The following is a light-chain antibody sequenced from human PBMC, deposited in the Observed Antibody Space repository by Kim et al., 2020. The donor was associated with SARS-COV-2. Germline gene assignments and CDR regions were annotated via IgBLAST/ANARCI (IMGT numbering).Light chain of an antibody. J-gene: IGKJ4*01. V-gene: IGKV3-11*01. CDR2: DAS. Sequence: EIVLIQSPATLSLSPGERATLSCRASQSVSSYLAWYQQKPGQAPRLLIYDASNRATGIPPRFSGSGSGTNFTLTISSLEPEDFAVYYCQQRSNWPPLTFGGGTKVEIK. CDR1: QSVSSY. CDR3: QQRSNWPPLT.